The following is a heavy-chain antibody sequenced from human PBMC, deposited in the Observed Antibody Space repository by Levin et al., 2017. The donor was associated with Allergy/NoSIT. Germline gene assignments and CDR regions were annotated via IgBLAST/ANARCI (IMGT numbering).Heavy chain of an antibody. CDR2: IYYSGST. V-gene: IGHV4-59*01. Sequence: PSETLSLTCTVSGGSISSYYWSWIRQPPGKGLEWIGYIYYSGSTNYNPSLKSRVTISVDTSKNQFSLKLSSVTAADTAVYYCARVGGWAAMKWRYFDYWGQGTLVTVSS. CDR1: GGSISSYY. CDR3: ARVGGWAAMKWRYFDY. J-gene: IGHJ4*02. D-gene: IGHD1-26*01.